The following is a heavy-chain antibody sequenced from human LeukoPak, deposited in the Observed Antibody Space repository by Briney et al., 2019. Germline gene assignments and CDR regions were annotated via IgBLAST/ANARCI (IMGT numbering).Heavy chain of an antibody. J-gene: IGHJ3*02. CDR1: GFTFSSYA. D-gene: IGHD6-19*01. CDR3: AAQYSSGWYGAFDI. CDR2: ISYDGSNK. V-gene: IGHV3-30*04. Sequence: GGSLRLSCAASGFTFSSYAMHWVRQAPGKGLEWVAVISYDGSNKYYADSVKGRFTISRDNSKNTLYLQMNSLRAEDTAVYYCAAQYSSGWYGAFDIWGQGTMVTVSS.